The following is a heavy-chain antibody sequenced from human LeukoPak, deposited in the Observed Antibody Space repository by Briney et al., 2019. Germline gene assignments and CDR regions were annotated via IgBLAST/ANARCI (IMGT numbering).Heavy chain of an antibody. V-gene: IGHV1-18*01. J-gene: IGHJ6*02. D-gene: IGHD3-22*01. CDR2: ISACNGNT. CDR1: GYTFTSYG. Sequence: GASVKVSCKASGYTFTSYGISWVRQAPGQGLEWMGWISACNGNTNYAQKLQGRVTMTTDTSTSTAYIELRSLRSDDTAVYYCARISYYYDSSGYGHYYYYGMDVWGQGTTVTVSS. CDR3: ARISYYYDSSGYGHYYYYGMDV.